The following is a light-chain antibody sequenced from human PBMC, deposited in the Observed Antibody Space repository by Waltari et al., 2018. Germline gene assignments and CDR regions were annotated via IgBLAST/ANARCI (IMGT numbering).Light chain of an antibody. J-gene: IGKJ1*01. V-gene: IGKV1-39*01. CDR2: FAS. CDR1: QTSINF. CDR3: QQYNSYSWT. Sequence: DIQMTQSPSSLSASIGDRVTITCRASQTSINFLNWYQQKPGKAPNLLIYFASALQSGVPSRFGGSGSGTDLTFTISSLQPDDFATYYCQQYNSYSWTFGQGTKVEIK.